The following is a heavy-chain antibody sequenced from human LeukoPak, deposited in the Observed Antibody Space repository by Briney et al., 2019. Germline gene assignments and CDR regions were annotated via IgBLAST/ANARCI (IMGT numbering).Heavy chain of an antibody. Sequence: ASVKVSCKASGFTFTSYYMHWVRQAPGQGLEWMGIINPSGGSTSYPQKFQGRVTMTRDTSTSTVYMELSSLRSEDTAVYYCACVVRGAFDVWGQGTLVTVSS. CDR3: ACVVRGAFDV. V-gene: IGHV1-46*03. CDR1: GFTFTSYY. D-gene: IGHD2-21*01. CDR2: INPSGGST. J-gene: IGHJ3*01.